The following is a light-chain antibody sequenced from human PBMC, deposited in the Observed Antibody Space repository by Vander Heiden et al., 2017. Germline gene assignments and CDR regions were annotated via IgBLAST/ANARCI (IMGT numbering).Light chain of an antibody. J-gene: IGKJ1*01. CDR2: WAS. V-gene: IGKV4-1*01. CDR1: QSRRYNSNKKNY. Sequence: IVLTHSPDSLAVSAGERATIDCWASQSRRYNSNKKNYLAWYRQKPGQPPELLISWASARESGVPERFSGSGSGTDFTLTINNLQAEDVAVYYCHQYYTTPWTFGQGTKVEI. CDR3: HQYYTTPWT.